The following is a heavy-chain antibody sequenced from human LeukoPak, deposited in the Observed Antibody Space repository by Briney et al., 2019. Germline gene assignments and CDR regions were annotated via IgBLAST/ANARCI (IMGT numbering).Heavy chain of an antibody. CDR1: GFTASSNY. V-gene: IGHV3-23*01. J-gene: IGHJ5*02. CDR2: ISGSGGST. D-gene: IGHD2-15*01. CDR3: ARDWGYCSGGSCWEGFDP. Sequence: GGSLRLSCAVSGFTASSNYMSWVRQAPGKGLEWVSAISGSGGSTYYADSVKGRFTISRDNSKNTLYLQMNSLRAEDTAVYYCARDWGYCSGGSCWEGFDPWGQGTLVTVSS.